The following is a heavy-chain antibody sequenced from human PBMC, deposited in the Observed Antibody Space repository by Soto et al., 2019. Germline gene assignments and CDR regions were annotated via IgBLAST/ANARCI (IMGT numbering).Heavy chain of an antibody. Sequence: SQTLSLTCAISGDSVSSNSAAWNWIRQSPSRGLEWLGRTYYRSKWYNDYAVSVKSRITINPDTSKNQFSLQLNSVTPEDTAVYYCARFYSSSWYGYYYYYMDVWGKGTMVTVSS. CDR2: TYYRSKWYN. V-gene: IGHV6-1*01. CDR1: GDSVSSNSAA. CDR3: ARFYSSSWYGYYYYYMDV. J-gene: IGHJ6*03. D-gene: IGHD6-13*01.